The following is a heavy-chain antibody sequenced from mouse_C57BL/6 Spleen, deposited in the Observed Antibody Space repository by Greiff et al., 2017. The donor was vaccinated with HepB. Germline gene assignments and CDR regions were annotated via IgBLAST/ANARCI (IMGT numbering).Heavy chain of an antibody. J-gene: IGHJ1*03. Sequence: EVKLVESGPVLVKPGASVKMSCKASGYTFTDYYMNWVKQSHGKSLEWIGVINPYNGGTSYNQKFKGKATLTVDKSSSTAYMELNSLTSEDSAVYYCARSGGTDWYFDVWGTGTTVTVSS. CDR1: GYTFTDYY. V-gene: IGHV1-19*01. CDR3: ARSGGTDWYFDV. D-gene: IGHD4-1*01. CDR2: INPYNGGT.